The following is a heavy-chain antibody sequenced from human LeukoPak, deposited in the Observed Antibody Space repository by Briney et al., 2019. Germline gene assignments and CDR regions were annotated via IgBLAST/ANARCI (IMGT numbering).Heavy chain of an antibody. Sequence: LETLSLTCTVSGGSISSYYWSWIRQPAGKGLEWIGRIYTSGSTNYNPSLKSRVTMSVDTSKNQFSLKLSSVTAADTAVYYCARASGYSSSWLKSGFDYWGQGTLVTVSS. CDR1: GGSISSYY. J-gene: IGHJ4*02. D-gene: IGHD6-13*01. CDR3: ARASGYSSSWLKSGFDY. V-gene: IGHV4-4*07. CDR2: IYTSGST.